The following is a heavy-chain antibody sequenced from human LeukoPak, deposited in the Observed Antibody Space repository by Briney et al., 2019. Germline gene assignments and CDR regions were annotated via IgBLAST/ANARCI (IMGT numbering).Heavy chain of an antibody. D-gene: IGHD6-6*01. CDR1: GFTFSSYA. V-gene: IGHV3-23*01. CDR3: ARVSQLAPNWFDP. CDR2: ISGSGGST. Sequence: GGSLRLSCAASGFTFSSYAMSWVRQAPGKGLEWVSAISGSGGSTYYADSVKGRFTISRDNAKNSLYLQMNSLRAEDTAVYYCARVSQLAPNWFDPWGQGTLVTVSS. J-gene: IGHJ5*02.